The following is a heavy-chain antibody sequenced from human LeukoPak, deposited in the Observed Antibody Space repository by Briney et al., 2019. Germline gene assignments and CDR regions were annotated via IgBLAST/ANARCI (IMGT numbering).Heavy chain of an antibody. CDR2: IYYSGST. CDR1: GGSISSSSYY. V-gene: IGHV4-39*01. Sequence: SETLSLTCTVSGGSISSSSYYWGWIRQPPGKGLEWIGSIYYSGSTYYNPSLKSRVTISVDTSKNQFSLKLSSVTAADTAVYYCARHNPDVFYGDYVYFDYWGQGTLVTVSP. J-gene: IGHJ4*02. CDR3: ARHNPDVFYGDYVYFDY. D-gene: IGHD4-17*01.